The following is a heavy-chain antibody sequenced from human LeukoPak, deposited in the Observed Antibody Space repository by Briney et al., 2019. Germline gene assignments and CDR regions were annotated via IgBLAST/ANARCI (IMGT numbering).Heavy chain of an antibody. CDR2: IKQDGSEK. CDR1: GFTFSSYW. J-gene: IGHJ4*02. V-gene: IGHV3-7*01. Sequence: PGGSLRLSCAASGFTFSSYWMSWVRQAPGKGLEWVANIKQDGSEKYYVDSVKGRFTISRDNAKNSLYLQMNSLRAEDTAVYYCARDQYPLWATTPDYWGQGTLVTVSS. CDR3: ARDQYPLWATTPDY. D-gene: IGHD5-12*01.